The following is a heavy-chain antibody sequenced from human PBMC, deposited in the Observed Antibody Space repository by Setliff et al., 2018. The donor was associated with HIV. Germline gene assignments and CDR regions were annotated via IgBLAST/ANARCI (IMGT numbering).Heavy chain of an antibody. Sequence: LSLTCTVSGGSISSANYYWSWIRQPPGKGLEWIGYIYYNGNAYYYNPSLKNRVTMSIDRSKKQFSLNLSSVTAADTALYFCVREGAGSGSYYLDFWGQGILVTVSS. CDR3: VREGAGSGSYYLDF. CDR2: IYYNGNA. D-gene: IGHD3-10*01. J-gene: IGHJ4*02. CDR1: GGSISSANYY. V-gene: IGHV4-30-4*08.